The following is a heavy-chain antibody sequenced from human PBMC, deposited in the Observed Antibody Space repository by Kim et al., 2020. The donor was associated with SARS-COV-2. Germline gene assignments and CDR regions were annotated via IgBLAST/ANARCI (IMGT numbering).Heavy chain of an antibody. V-gene: IGHV4-34*01. CDR3: ARGSSGYYYGVWFDP. J-gene: IGHJ5*02. Sequence: SETLSLTCAVYGGSFSGYYWSWIRQPPGKGLEWIGEINHSGSTNYNPSLKSRVTISVDTSKNQFSLKLSSVTAADTAVYYCARGSSGYYYGVWFDPWGQGTLVTVSS. CDR2: INHSGST. D-gene: IGHD3-22*01. CDR1: GGSFSGYY.